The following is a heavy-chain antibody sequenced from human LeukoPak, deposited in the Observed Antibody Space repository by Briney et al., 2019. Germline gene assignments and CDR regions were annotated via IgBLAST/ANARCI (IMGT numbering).Heavy chain of an antibody. V-gene: IGHV6-1*01. D-gene: IGHD2-15*01. Sequence: SQTLSLTCAVSGDSFSYNVAAWDWHRQSPWRGLEWLGRTLYRSKWYNDYAESVKSRITINPDTSKNLFTLQLKSVTPEDTAVYYCVACRDNSCCSETFGFWGQGTTVIVSS. CDR2: TLYRSKWYN. CDR3: VACRDNSCCSETFGF. J-gene: IGHJ3*01. CDR1: GDSFSYNVAA.